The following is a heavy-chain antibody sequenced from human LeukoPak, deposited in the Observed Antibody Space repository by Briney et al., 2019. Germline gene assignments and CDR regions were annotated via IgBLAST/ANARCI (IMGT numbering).Heavy chain of an antibody. V-gene: IGHV3-48*01. CDR2: ISSSSSTI. D-gene: IGHD5-12*01. Sequence: GGSLRLSCAASGFTFSSYSMNWVRQAPGKGLEWVSYISSSSSTIYYADSVKGRFTISRDNAKNSLYLQMNSLRAEDTAVYYCARDFYSGYDYVGDLDYWGQGTLVTVSS. J-gene: IGHJ4*02. CDR3: ARDFYSGYDYVGDLDY. CDR1: GFTFSSYS.